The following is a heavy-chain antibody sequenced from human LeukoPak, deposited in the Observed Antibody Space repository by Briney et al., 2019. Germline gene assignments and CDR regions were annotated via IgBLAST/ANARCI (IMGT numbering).Heavy chain of an antibody. CDR2: INPNSGGT. CDR1: GYTFTGYY. CDR3: ARGIAVAGSLNWGYYYYYGMDV. D-gene: IGHD6-19*01. J-gene: IGHJ6*02. V-gene: IGHV1-2*04. Sequence: GASVKVSCMASGYTFTGYYTHWVRQAPGQGLEWMGWINPNSGGTNYAQKFQGWVTMTRDTSISTAYMELSRLRSDDTAVYYCARGIAVAGSLNWGYYYYYGMDVWGQGTTVTVSS.